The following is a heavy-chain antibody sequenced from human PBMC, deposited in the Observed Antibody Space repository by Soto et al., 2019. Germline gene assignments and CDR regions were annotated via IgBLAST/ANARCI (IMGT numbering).Heavy chain of an antibody. CDR1: GDSISSSSYY. D-gene: IGHD5-18*01. CDR2: IYYSGST. V-gene: IGHV4-39*01. CDR3: ASLRGYGYDHRVDY. J-gene: IGHJ4*02. Sequence: SDTLSLTCTVSGDSISSSSYYWGWIRQPPGKGLEWIGSIYYSGSTYYNPSLKSRVTISVDTSKNQFSLKLSSVTAADTAVYYCASLRGYGYDHRVDYWGQGTLVTVS.